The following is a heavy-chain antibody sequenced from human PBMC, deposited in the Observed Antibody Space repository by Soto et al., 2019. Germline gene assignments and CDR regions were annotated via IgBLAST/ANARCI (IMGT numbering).Heavy chain of an antibody. D-gene: IGHD5-18*01. V-gene: IGHV1-69*13. CDR1: GGTFSSYA. CDR2: IIPIFGTA. J-gene: IGHJ4*02. CDR3: ARADTAMVTVPFDY. Sequence: GASVKVSCKASGGTFSSYAISWVRQAPGQGLEWMGGIIPIFGTANYAQKFQGRVTITADESTSTAYMELSSLRSEDTAVYYCARADTAMVTVPFDYWGQGTLVTVSS.